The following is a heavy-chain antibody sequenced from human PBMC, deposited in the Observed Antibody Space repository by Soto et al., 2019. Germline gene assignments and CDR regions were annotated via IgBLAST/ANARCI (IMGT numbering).Heavy chain of an antibody. CDR2: IYHSGST. D-gene: IGHD3-10*01. J-gene: IGHJ6*02. Sequence: LATLSLTRAHSGGSVSSSNWWNWVRQPPGKGLEWIGEIYHSGSTSYNPSLKSRVTISMDKSKNHFSLRLRSVTAADTAVYFCARADFVITLGVRGMDVWGQGTTVTVSS. CDR3: ARADFVITLGVRGMDV. CDR1: GGSVSSSNW. V-gene: IGHV4-4*01.